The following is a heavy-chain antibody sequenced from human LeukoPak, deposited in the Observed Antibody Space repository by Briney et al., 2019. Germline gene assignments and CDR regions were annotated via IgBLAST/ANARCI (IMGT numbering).Heavy chain of an antibody. D-gene: IGHD3-3*01. CDR1: GGSISSGSYY. CDR3: ARVMDYDFYLDV. Sequence: SQTLSLTCTVSGGSISSGSYYWSWIRQPAGKGLEWIGRIYTSGSTNYNPSLKSRVTISVDTSKNQFSLKLSSVTAADTAVYYCARVMDYDFYLDVWGKGTTVTVSS. CDR2: IYTSGST. V-gene: IGHV4-61*02. J-gene: IGHJ6*03.